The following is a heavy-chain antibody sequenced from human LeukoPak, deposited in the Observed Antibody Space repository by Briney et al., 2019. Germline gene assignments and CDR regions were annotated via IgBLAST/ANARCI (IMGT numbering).Heavy chain of an antibody. D-gene: IGHD2-2*01. CDR2: ISYDGSNK. CDR1: GFTFSSYA. J-gene: IGHJ6*02. CDR3: ARAALYLAAMRYYYYGMDV. Sequence: GSLRLSCAASGFTFSSYAMHWVRQAPGKGLEWVAVISYDGSNKYYADSVKGRFTISRDNSKNTLYLQMNSLRAEDTAVYYCARAALYLAAMRYYYYGMDVWGQGTTVTVSS. V-gene: IGHV3-30*04.